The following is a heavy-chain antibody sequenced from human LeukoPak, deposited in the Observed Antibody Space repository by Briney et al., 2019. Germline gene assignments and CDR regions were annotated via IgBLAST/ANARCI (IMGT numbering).Heavy chain of an antibody. V-gene: IGHV3-21*04. D-gene: IGHD2-15*01. Sequence: GGSLRLSCTASGFTFSSYSLNWVRQAPGKGLEWVSSVSTGSNYIYYADSVKGRFTISRDNDKNSLYLQMNSLRAEDTAVYYCSKDLRGDIVVVVAAALGQGTLVTVSS. J-gene: IGHJ5*02. CDR3: SKDLRGDIVVVVAAA. CDR1: GFTFSSYS. CDR2: VSTGSNYI.